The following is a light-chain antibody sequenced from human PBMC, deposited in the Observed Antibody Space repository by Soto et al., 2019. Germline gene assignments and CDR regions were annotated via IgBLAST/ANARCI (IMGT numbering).Light chain of an antibody. CDR2: ATS. J-gene: IGKJ2*01. CDR3: QQYDFSPPLYT. Sequence: EIVLTQSPGTLSLSPGETASLSCRASQNVDNTYLAWYQQKPGLPPTLLIYATSTRAAGIPDRFSGSGSGTDFTLTIDRLELEDFVVYYCQQYDFSPPLYTFGQGTKLEIK. CDR1: QNVDNTY. V-gene: IGKV3-20*01.